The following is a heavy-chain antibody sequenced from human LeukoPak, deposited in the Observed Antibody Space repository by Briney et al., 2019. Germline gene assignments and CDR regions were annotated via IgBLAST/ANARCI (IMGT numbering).Heavy chain of an antibody. CDR2: INWNGGST. CDR1: GFTFDDYG. V-gene: IGHV3-20*04. D-gene: IGHD1-26*01. Sequence: GGSLRLSCAASGFTFDDYGMSWVRQAPGKGLEWVSGINWNGGSTGYADSVKGRFTISRDNAKNYLYLQMNSLRAEDTALYYCASAVILGAGDAFDIWGQGTMVTVSS. CDR3: ASAVILGAGDAFDI. J-gene: IGHJ3*02.